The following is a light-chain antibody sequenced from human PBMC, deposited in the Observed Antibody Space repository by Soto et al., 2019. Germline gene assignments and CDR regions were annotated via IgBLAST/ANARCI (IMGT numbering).Light chain of an antibody. Sequence: EIVMTQSPATLSVSPGERAPLSCRASQSISTNLAWYHQKPGQAPRLLIYGASTRATGIPARFSGSGSGTEFTLTISSLQSEDFAVYYCHQYNDGPGGTFGQGTKVDIK. CDR1: QSISTN. V-gene: IGKV3-15*01. J-gene: IGKJ1*01. CDR2: GAS. CDR3: HQYNDGPGGT.